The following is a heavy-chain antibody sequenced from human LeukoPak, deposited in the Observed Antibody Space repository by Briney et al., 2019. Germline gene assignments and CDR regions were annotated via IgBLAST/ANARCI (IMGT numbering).Heavy chain of an antibody. V-gene: IGHV3-30*04. D-gene: IGHD5-24*01. Sequence: GTSLRLSCAASGFTFSSYAIHWVRQAPGKGLEWVAIISYDGSNEYYADSVKGRFTISRDNSKNTLYLQMNSLRAADTAVYYCAKDDNWLQFESWGQGTLVTVSS. CDR1: GFTFSSYA. J-gene: IGHJ5*01. CDR3: AKDDNWLQFES. CDR2: ISYDGSNE.